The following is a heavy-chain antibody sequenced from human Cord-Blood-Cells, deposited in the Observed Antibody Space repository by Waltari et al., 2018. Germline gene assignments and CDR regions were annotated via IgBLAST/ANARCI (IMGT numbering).Heavy chain of an antibody. CDR2: SNPNSGGT. CDR3: ARDPDTYCGGDCHNWFDP. D-gene: IGHD2-21*02. CDR1: GYTFTGYY. Sequence: QVQLVQSGAEVKKPGASVKVSCKASGYTFTGYYMHWVRQAPGQGLEWMGWSNPNSGGTNYAQKFQGGVTMTRDTSISTAYMALGRLRSDDTAVYYCARDPDTYCGGDCHNWFDPWGQGTLVTVSS. J-gene: IGHJ5*02. V-gene: IGHV1-2*02.